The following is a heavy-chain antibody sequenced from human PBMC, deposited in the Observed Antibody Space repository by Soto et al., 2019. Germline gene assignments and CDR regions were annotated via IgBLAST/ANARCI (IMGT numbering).Heavy chain of an antibody. D-gene: IGHD6-13*01. Sequence: GGSLTLSCAASGFSVDGYSMHWDRQAPGKGLEWVSGISWNSETIDYADSVKGRFTISRDNAKNSLYLQMNSLRAEDTAVYYCARGNKQQLDPYYYYYGMDVWGQGTTVTVSS. CDR3: ARGNKQQLDPYYYYYGMDV. J-gene: IGHJ6*02. CDR1: GFSVDGYS. CDR2: ISWNSETI. V-gene: IGHV3-9*01.